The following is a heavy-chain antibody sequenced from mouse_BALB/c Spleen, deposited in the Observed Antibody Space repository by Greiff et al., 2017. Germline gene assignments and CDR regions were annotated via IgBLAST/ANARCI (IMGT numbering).Heavy chain of an antibody. J-gene: IGHJ3*01. Sequence: EVKLVESGGDLVKPGGSLKLSCAASGFTFSSYGMSWVRQTPDKRLEWVATISSGGSYTYYPDSVKGRFTISRDNAKNTLYLQMSSLKSEDTAMYYCARHEGYDSFAYWGQGTLVTVS. CDR2: ISSGGSYT. CDR1: GFTFSSYG. D-gene: IGHD2-4*01. CDR3: ARHEGYDSFAY. V-gene: IGHV5-6*01.